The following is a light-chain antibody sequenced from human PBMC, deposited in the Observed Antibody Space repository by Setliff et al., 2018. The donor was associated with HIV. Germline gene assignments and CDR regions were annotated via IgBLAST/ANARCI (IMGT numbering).Light chain of an antibody. V-gene: IGLV2-18*02. CDR2: NVN. Sequence: QSVLIQPPSVSGSPGQSVTISCTGTSSDVGSYDYVSWYQQHPGTVPKPMIYNVNTQPSGVPDRFSGSKSGNTASMTISGLQAEDEADYFCTSYTRDNTITRVFGTGTKV. CDR3: TSYTRDNTITRV. CDR1: SSDVGSYDY. J-gene: IGLJ1*01.